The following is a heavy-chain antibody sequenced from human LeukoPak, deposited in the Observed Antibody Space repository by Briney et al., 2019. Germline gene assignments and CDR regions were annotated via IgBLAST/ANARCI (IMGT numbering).Heavy chain of an antibody. V-gene: IGHV3-15*01. CDR2: IKSKTHGGTT. D-gene: IGHD4-11*01. Sequence: PGGSLRLSCAASGFTFSNAWMSWVRQAPGKGLEWVGRIKSKTHGGTTDYAAPVKGRFTISRDDSKNTLYLQMNSLKTEDTAVYYCTTGNSNYASWEAYGMDVWGQGTTVTVSS. J-gene: IGHJ6*02. CDR1: GFTFSNAW. CDR3: TTGNSNYASWEAYGMDV.